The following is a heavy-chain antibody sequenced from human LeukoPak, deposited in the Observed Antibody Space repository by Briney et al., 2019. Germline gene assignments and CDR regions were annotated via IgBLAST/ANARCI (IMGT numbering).Heavy chain of an antibody. V-gene: IGHV3-48*04. Sequence: GSLRLSCAASGFPFSGYSMNWVRQAPGKGLEWISYITISSTTIYYADSVKGRFTISRDNAKNSLYLQMNSLRAEDTALYYCARGGITIFGVVIISSRGRGAFDIWGQGTMVTVSS. CDR3: ARGGITIFGVVIISSRGRGAFDI. D-gene: IGHD3-3*01. J-gene: IGHJ3*02. CDR2: ITISSTTI. CDR1: GFPFSGYS.